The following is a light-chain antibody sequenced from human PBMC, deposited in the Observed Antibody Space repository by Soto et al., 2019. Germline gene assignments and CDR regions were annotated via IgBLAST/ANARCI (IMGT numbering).Light chain of an antibody. CDR2: DAS. J-gene: IGKJ1*01. Sequence: DMVMTQSPDSVSVCLGERATINCRSSQSVYYNSTKAECVAWYQQKPGKAPKLLIYDASTLESGVPSRFSGSGSGTEFTLTISSLQPDDFATYYCLQYNTYSLVWTFGQGTKVDIK. CDR1: QSVYYNSTKAEC. CDR3: LQYNTYSLVWT. V-gene: IGKV1-5*01.